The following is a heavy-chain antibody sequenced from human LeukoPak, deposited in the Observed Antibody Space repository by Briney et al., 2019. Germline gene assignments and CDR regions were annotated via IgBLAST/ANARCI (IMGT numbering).Heavy chain of an antibody. CDR3: VRHSIVGATDFDY. CDR1: GFTFSSYA. J-gene: IGHJ4*02. Sequence: PGGSLRLSCAASGFTFSSYAMSWVRQAPGKGLEWVSAISGSGGSTYYADSVKGRFTISRDNSKNTLYLQMNSLRAGDTAVYYCVRHSIVGATDFDYWGQGTLVTVSS. D-gene: IGHD1-26*01. CDR2: ISGSGGST. V-gene: IGHV3-23*01.